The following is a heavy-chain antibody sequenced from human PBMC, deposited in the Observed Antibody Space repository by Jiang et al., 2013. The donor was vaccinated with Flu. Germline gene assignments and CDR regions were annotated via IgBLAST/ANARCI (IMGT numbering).Heavy chain of an antibody. J-gene: IGHJ6*04. Sequence: TYYNPSLKSLVTISGDTSKNQFSLKLSSVTAADTAVYYCARGGYTGYGTSGYGMDVWGKGTTVTVSS. CDR3: ARGGYTGYGTSGYGMDV. V-gene: IGHV4-31*01. D-gene: IGHD5-12*01. CDR2: T.